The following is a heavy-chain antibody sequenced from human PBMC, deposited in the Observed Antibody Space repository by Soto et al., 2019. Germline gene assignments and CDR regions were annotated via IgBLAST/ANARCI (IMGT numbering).Heavy chain of an antibody. Sequence: SETLSLTCTVSGGSISSGDYYWSWIRQPPGKGLEWIGYIYYSGSTYYNPSLKSRVTISVDTSKNQFSLKLSSVTAADTAVYYCARGSGALLLPFWGQGTLVTVSS. J-gene: IGHJ4*02. CDR3: ARGSGALLLPF. V-gene: IGHV4-30-4*01. CDR2: IYYSGST. D-gene: IGHD2-15*01. CDR1: GGSISSGDYY.